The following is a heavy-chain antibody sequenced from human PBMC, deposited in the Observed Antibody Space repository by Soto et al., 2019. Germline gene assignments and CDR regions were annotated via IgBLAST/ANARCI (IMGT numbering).Heavy chain of an antibody. CDR3: ARDITAAGTDSYYYYYGMDV. CDR2: ISSSSSYI. Sequence: GGSLRLSCAASGFTFSSYSMNWVRQAPGKGLEWVSSISSSSSYIYYADSVKGRFTISRDNAKNSLYLQMNSLRAEDTAVYYCARDITAAGTDSYYYYYGMDVWGQGTTVTVSS. CDR1: GFTFSSYS. D-gene: IGHD6-13*01. V-gene: IGHV3-21*01. J-gene: IGHJ6*02.